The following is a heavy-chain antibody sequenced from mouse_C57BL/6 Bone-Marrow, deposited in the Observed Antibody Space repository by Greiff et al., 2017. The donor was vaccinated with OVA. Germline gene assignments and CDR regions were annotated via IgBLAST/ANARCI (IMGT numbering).Heavy chain of an antibody. CDR3: ARSPYSSGYVWFAD. CDR2: IYPGSGST. D-gene: IGHD3-2*02. J-gene: IGHJ3*01. Sequence: VQLQQSGAELVKPGASVKMSCKASGYTFTSYWITWVKQRPGQGLEWIGDIYPGSGSTNYNEKFKSKATLTVDTSSSTAYMQLSSLTSEDSAGYYCARSPYSSGYVWFADWGQGTLVTVSA. CDR1: GYTFTSYW. V-gene: IGHV1-55*01.